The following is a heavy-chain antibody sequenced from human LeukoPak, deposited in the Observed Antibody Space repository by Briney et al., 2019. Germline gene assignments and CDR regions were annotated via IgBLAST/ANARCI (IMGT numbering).Heavy chain of an antibody. V-gene: IGHV3-11*03. D-gene: IGHD5-12*01. CDR2: ISSSRSHK. Sequence: PGGSLRLFCAASGLTFSDYYMSWLRQAPGKGLECVSYISSSRSHKIYADSVRRGFTISRDNAKNSLYLQMNSLRAEDTAVYYCARSGLPCGQGTLVTVSS. CDR3: ARSGLP. J-gene: IGHJ5*02. CDR1: GLTFSDYY.